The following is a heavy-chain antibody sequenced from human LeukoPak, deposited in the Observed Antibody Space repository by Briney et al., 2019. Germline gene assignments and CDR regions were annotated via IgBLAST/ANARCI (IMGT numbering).Heavy chain of an antibody. CDR3: AKDGEEYTKLAAYYFDY. Sequence: PGGFLRLSCAASGFTFSSYAMSWVRQAPGKGLEWVSDINGSGDRTYYADSVKGRFTISRENSKNTLYLQTKSLRAEDTAVYYCAKDGEEYTKLAAYYFDYWGQGTLVTVSS. V-gene: IGHV3-23*01. J-gene: IGHJ4*02. CDR2: INGSGDRT. D-gene: IGHD3-10*01. CDR1: GFTFSSYA.